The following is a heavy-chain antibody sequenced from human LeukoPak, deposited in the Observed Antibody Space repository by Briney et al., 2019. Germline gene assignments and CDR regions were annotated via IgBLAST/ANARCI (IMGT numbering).Heavy chain of an antibody. Sequence: PGGSLRLSCATSGFTFRNYAMSWVRQAPGSGLEWVSSISSDGAYTYYADSVKGRFTISRDNSKNTLYLQMNSLRAEDTAVYYCAKAGSIRFDYWGQGTLVTVSS. CDR1: GFTFRNYA. D-gene: IGHD1-26*01. CDR3: AKAGSIRFDY. CDR2: ISSDGAYT. V-gene: IGHV3-23*01. J-gene: IGHJ4*02.